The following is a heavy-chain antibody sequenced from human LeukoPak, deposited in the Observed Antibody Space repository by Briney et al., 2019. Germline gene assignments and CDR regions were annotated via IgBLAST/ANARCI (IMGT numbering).Heavy chain of an antibody. V-gene: IGHV4-59*01. CDR1: GGFIISYY. Sequence: SETLSLTCTVSGGFIISYYWKWLRQPPGKGLEWIGYIYYSGSTNYNPSLKSRVTISVDMSKNKFSMKLSSVTAADPSGYYYARGGFGISFDYSGQGILVTVSS. CDR2: IYYSGST. D-gene: IGHD3-10*01. CDR3: ARGGFGISFDY. J-gene: IGHJ4*02.